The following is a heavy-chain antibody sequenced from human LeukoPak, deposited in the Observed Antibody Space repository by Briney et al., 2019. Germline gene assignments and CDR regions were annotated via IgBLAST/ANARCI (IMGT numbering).Heavy chain of an antibody. J-gene: IGHJ6*02. CDR2: IFPGDFDI. CDR1: GYSFNDYW. CDR3: ARHGLRGCTGGRCFTSFYYYGMDV. V-gene: IGHV5-51*01. D-gene: IGHD2-8*02. Sequence: GESLKISCTGSGYSFNDYWIGWVRQMPGKGLELLGIIFPGDFDIKYSPSFQGQVTISADRSINTAYLQWSSLKASDSAKYYCARHGLRGCTGGRCFTSFYYYGMDVWGLGTTVTVSS.